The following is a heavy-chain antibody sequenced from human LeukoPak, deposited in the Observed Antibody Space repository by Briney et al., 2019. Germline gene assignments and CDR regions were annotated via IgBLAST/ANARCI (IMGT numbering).Heavy chain of an antibody. Sequence: GGSLRLSCAASGFTFSSYAMSWVRQAPGKGLEWVSAISGSGGSTYYADSVKGRFTISRDNSKNTLYLQMNTLRAEDTAVYYCTRAARSIAVAGPPDYWGQGTLVTVSS. CDR1: GFTFSSYA. CDR3: TRAARSIAVAGPPDY. J-gene: IGHJ4*02. CDR2: ISGSGGST. D-gene: IGHD6-19*01. V-gene: IGHV3-23*01.